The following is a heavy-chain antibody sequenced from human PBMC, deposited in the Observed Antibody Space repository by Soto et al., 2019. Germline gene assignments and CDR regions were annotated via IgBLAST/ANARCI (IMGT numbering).Heavy chain of an antibody. CDR2: ISSDGKNT. D-gene: IGHD2-21*01. CDR3: ARVHCTTELCSGLYFYYALDV. CDR1: VFTFSDYA. V-gene: IGHV3-30*01. Sequence: SLRVSCASSVFTFSDYAMHWVRQPPGKGLELPAIISSDGKNTYYGDSVKGRFTISRDDSTSTLSLQMNGLRPEDTAVYFCARVHCTTELCSGLYFYYALDVWGQGATVTVSS. J-gene: IGHJ6*01.